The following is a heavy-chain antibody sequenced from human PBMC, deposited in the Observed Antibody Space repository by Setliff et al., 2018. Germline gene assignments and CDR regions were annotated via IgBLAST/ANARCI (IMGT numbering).Heavy chain of an antibody. Sequence: GGSLRLSCAASGFTFSSYWMHWVRQAPGRGLVWVSRINSDGSTTNYADSVKGRFTIARDNAKNTLYLQMNSLRAEDTAVYYCVRGYCSSSSCDGTMGYWGQGTLVTVSS. CDR3: VRGYCSSSSCDGTMGY. D-gene: IGHD2-2*01. V-gene: IGHV3-74*01. CDR2: INSDGSTT. CDR1: GFTFSSYW. J-gene: IGHJ4*02.